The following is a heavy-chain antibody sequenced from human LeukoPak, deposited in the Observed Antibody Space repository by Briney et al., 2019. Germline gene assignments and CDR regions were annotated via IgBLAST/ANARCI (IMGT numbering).Heavy chain of an antibody. CDR3: ARHVVVRGVIGSYFDY. V-gene: IGHV4-59*05. Sequence: SETLSLTCTVSGGSISSYYWSWIRQPPGKGLEWIGSIYYSGSTYYNPSLKSRVTISVDTSKNQFSLKLSSVTAADTAVYYCARHVVVRGVIGSYFDYWGQGTLVTVSS. J-gene: IGHJ4*02. CDR1: GGSISSYY. D-gene: IGHD3-10*01. CDR2: IYYSGST.